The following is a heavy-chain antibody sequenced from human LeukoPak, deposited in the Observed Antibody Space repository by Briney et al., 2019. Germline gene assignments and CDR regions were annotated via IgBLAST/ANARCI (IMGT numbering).Heavy chain of an antibody. CDR3: ARVPKLGYCSGGSCYGRSYYYYYMDV. Sequence: PSETLSLTCAVYGGGFSGYYRSWIRQPPGKGRGWSGEINHSGSTNYNPSLKSRVTISVDTSNHHFSLKLSSATAADTAVYYCARVPKLGYCSGGSCYGRSYYYYYMDVWGKGTTVTVSS. V-gene: IGHV4-34*01. J-gene: IGHJ6*03. D-gene: IGHD2-15*01. CDR2: INHSGST. CDR1: GGGFSGYY.